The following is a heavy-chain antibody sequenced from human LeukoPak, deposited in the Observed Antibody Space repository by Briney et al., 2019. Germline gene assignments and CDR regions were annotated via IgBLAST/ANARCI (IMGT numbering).Heavy chain of an antibody. Sequence: SETLSLTCTVSGGSISSSSYYWGWIRQPPGKGLEWIGSIYYSGSTYYNPSLKSRVTISVDTSKNQFSLKLSSVTAADTAVYYCARLHGDPLYYFVYWGQGTLVTVSS. V-gene: IGHV4-39*01. J-gene: IGHJ4*02. CDR2: IYYSGST. CDR3: ARLHGDPLYYFVY. D-gene: IGHD4-17*01. CDR1: GGSISSSSYY.